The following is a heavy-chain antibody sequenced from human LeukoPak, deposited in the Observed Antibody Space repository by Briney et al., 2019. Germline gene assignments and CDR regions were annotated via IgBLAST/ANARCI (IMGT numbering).Heavy chain of an antibody. V-gene: IGHV7-4-1*02. CDR2: INTNTGNP. D-gene: IGHD3-10*01. CDR1: GYTFTSYA. CDR3: ARKRGYYGSGSYRLNWFDP. Sequence: ASVKVSCKASGYTFTSYAMNWVRQAPGQGLEWMGWINTNTGNPTYAQGFTGRFVFSLDTSVSTAYLQISSLKAEDTAVYYCARKRGYYGSGSYRLNWFDPWGQGTLVTVSS. J-gene: IGHJ5*02.